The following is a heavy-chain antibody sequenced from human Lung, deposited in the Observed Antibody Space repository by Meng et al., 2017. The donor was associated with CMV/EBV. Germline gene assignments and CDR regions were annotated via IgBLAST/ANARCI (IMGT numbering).Heavy chain of an antibody. CDR2: ISSSGSTI. V-gene: IGHV3-48*03. Sequence: SXKISXAASGFTFGSYEMNWVRQAPGRGLEWVSYISSSGSTIYYADSVKGRFTISRDNAKNSLYLQMNSLRAEDTAVYYCARLLSKGLIVVPAVSSDYWGQGXLVTVSS. CDR1: GFTFGSYE. D-gene: IGHD2-2*01. J-gene: IGHJ4*02. CDR3: ARLLSKGLIVVPAVSSDY.